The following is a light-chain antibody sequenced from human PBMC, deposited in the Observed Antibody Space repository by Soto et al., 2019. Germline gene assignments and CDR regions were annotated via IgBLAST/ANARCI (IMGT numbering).Light chain of an antibody. CDR1: QSLLHCNGYNY. V-gene: IGKV2-28*01. CDR2: LGS. CDR3: MQALQTRT. J-gene: IGKJ1*01. Sequence: DIVMTQSPLSLPVTPGEPASISCRSSQSLLHCNGYNYLDWYLQKPGQSPQLLIYLGSNRASGVPDRFSGSGSGTDFTLKINRVEAEDVGVYYCMQALQTRTFGQGTKVEIK.